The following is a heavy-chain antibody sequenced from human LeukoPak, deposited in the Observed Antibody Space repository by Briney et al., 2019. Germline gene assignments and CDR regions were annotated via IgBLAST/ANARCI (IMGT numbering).Heavy chain of an antibody. CDR3: ARAGAGGYSYGLGAFDI. CDR2: SSAYNGNT. J-gene: IGHJ3*02. Sequence: ASVKVSCKASGYTFTSYGISWVRQAPGQGLEWMGWSSAYNGNTNYAQKLQGRVTMTTDTSTSTAYMELRSLRSDDTAVYYCARAGAGGYSYGLGAFDIWGQGTMVTVSS. D-gene: IGHD5-18*01. CDR1: GYTFTSYG. V-gene: IGHV1-18*01.